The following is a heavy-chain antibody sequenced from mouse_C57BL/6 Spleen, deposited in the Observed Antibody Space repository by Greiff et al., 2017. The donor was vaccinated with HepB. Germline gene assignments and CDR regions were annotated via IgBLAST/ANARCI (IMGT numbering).Heavy chain of an antibody. V-gene: IGHV1-50*01. CDR3: AGGYPVDYFDY. Sequence: QVQLKQPGAELVKPGASVKLSCKASGYTFTSYWMQWVKQRPGQGLEWIGEIDPSDSYTNYNQKFKGKATLTVDTSSSTAYMQLSSLTSEDSAVYYCAGGYPVDYFDYWGQGTTLTVSS. CDR2: IDPSDSYT. J-gene: IGHJ2*01. D-gene: IGHD2-2*01. CDR1: GYTFTSYW.